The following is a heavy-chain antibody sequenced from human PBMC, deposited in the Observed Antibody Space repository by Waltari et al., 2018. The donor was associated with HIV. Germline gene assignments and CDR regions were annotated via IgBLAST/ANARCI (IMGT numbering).Heavy chain of an antibody. CDR1: GFTFSSYS. V-gene: IGHV3-48*01. J-gene: IGHJ6*02. CDR3: ARVGAAYGMDV. D-gene: IGHD1-26*01. Sequence: EVQLVESGGGLVQPGGSLRLSCAASGFTFSSYSMNWVRQAPGKGLEWVSYISSSSSTIYYADSVKGRFTISRDNAKNSLYLQMNSLRAEDTAVYYCARVGAAYGMDVWGQGTTVTVSS. CDR2: ISSSSSTI.